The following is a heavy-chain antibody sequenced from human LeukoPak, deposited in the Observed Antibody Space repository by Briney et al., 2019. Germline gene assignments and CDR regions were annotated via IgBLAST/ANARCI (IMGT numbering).Heavy chain of an antibody. CDR1: GYTFTSYD. J-gene: IGHJ6*03. V-gene: IGHV1-8*03. Sequence: GASVKVSCKASGYTFTSYDINWVRQATEQGLEWMGWMNPNSGNTGYAQKFQGRVTITRNTSISTPYMELSSLRSEDTAVYYCARAIAAQFFYYYYMDVWGKGTTVTVSS. CDR3: ARAIAAQFFYYYYMDV. D-gene: IGHD6-6*01. CDR2: MNPNSGNT.